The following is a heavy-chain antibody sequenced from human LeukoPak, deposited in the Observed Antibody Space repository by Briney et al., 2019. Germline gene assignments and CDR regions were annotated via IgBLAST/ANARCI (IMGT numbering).Heavy chain of an antibody. CDR2: IYYSGSP. CDR3: ARRVKGAATYLDY. V-gene: IGHV4-39*01. J-gene: IGHJ4*02. Sequence: SETLSLTCTVSGGSISSSSYYWGWIRQPPGKGLEWVGCIYYSGSPYYHPSLKSRVTISVDTSKNQFSLKLSSVTAADTAVYYCARRVKGAATYLDYWGQGTLVTVSS. CDR1: GGSISSSSYY. D-gene: IGHD1-26*01.